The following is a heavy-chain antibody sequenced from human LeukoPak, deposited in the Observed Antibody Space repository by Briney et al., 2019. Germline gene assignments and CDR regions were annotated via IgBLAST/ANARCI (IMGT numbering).Heavy chain of an antibody. V-gene: IGHV5-51*01. J-gene: IGHJ2*01. Sequence: GESPKISCRGSGHIFNNYWIGWVRQVPGKGLEWMGIIYPTDSDTRYSPSFQGQVTISADKSITTAYLQWTSLKASDTALYYCVRGVNPYWYFDLWGRGTLVTVSS. CDR2: IYPTDSDT. D-gene: IGHD3-10*01. CDR1: GHIFNNYW. CDR3: VRGVNPYWYFDL.